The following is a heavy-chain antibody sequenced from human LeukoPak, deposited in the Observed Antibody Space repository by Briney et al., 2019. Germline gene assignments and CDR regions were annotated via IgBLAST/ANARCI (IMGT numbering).Heavy chain of an antibody. V-gene: IGHV3-7*03. J-gene: IGHJ4*02. Sequence: GGSLRLSCAASGFTFSDYWMSWMRQAPGKGLEWVANIKYDGDEEYYVDSVKGRFTISRDNSKNTLYLQMNNLTAEDTAVYYCAKRYSSAWHDGYWGQGTLVTVSS. CDR3: AKRYSSAWHDGY. CDR1: GFTFSDYW. D-gene: IGHD6-19*01. CDR2: IKYDGDEE.